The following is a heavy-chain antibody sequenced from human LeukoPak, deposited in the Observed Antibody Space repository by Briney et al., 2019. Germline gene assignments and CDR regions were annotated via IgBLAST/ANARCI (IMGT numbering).Heavy chain of an antibody. D-gene: IGHD5-18*01. V-gene: IGHV3-30*02. Sequence: GGSLRLSCAVSGFTFSANNMHWVRQAPAKGLEGVTFIDHDGRQKFYADSVKGRFTISRDNSKNALYLHINSLRPEDTAVYYCARDKGYSNGHPFDYWGQGTLVTVSS. J-gene: IGHJ4*02. CDR1: GFTFSANN. CDR3: ARDKGYSNGHPFDY. CDR2: IDHDGRQK.